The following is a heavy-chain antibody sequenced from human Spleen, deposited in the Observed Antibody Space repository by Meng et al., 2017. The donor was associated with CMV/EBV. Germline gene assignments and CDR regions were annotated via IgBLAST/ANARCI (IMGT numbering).Heavy chain of an antibody. J-gene: IGHJ5*01. CDR2: IIPISGSP. V-gene: IGHV1-69*05. D-gene: IGHD1-26*01. CDR1: GGTFSRYA. CDR3: ARGSPSGTHLGWFDY. Sequence: SGGTFSRYAISWVRRAAGHELEWMGAIIPISGSPNYAQKFQDRVTITTDESTRTAYMEQSSLTSDDTAVYYCARGSPSGTHLGWFDYWGQGTLVTVSS.